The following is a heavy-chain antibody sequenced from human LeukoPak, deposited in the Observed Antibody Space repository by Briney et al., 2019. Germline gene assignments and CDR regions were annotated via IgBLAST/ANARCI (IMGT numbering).Heavy chain of an antibody. CDR3: ARDECYDYGGNLDY. D-gene: IGHD4-23*01. J-gene: IGHJ4*02. CDR2: IRGSRTYM. V-gene: IGHV3-21*01. CDR1: GFTFSSYS. Sequence: GGSLRLSCVASGFTFSSYSMNWVRQAPGKGLEWVSSIRGSRTYMYYADSVKGRFTISRDNAKNSLYLQMNSLTADDTAVYYCARDECYDYGGNLDYWGQGTLVTVSS.